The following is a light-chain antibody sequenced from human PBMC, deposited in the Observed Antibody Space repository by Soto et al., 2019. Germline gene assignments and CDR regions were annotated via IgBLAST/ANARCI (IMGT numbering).Light chain of an antibody. CDR1: QSVSSN. CDR2: GAS. CDR3: QQYNNWVT. Sequence: EIVMTQSPATLSVSLGERATLSCRASQSVSSNLAWYQQKPGQAPRLLIYGASTRDTGIPARFSGSGSGTVFPLTISSQPADDFTDYYCQQYNNWVTFGAGTKVEIK. J-gene: IGKJ4*01. V-gene: IGKV3-15*01.